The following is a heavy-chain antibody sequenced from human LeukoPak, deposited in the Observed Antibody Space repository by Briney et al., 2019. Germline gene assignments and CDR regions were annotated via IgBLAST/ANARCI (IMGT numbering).Heavy chain of an antibody. V-gene: IGHV3-48*01. CDR1: GFTFSSYS. CDR2: ISSSSSTI. CDR3: ARIHYDFCSGYESLFDY. Sequence: PGGSLRLSCAASGFTFSSYSMNWVRQAPGKGLEWVSYISSSSSTIYYADSVKGRFTISRDNAKNSLYLQMNSLRAEDTAVYYCARIHYDFCSGYESLFDYWGQGTLVTVSS. J-gene: IGHJ4*02. D-gene: IGHD3-3*01.